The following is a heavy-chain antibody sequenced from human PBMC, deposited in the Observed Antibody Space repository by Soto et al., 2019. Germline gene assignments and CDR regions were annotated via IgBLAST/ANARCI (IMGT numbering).Heavy chain of an antibody. J-gene: IGHJ6*02. D-gene: IGHD6-6*01. Sequence: PGGSLRLSCAASGFTFSTYSMNWVRQAPGKGLEWVSSISSSSSYIYYADSVKGRFTISRDNAKNSLYLQMNSLRAEDTAVYYCARDTKQLLNYYGMDVWGQGTTVTVSS. CDR3: ARDTKQLLNYYGMDV. V-gene: IGHV3-21*01. CDR2: ISSSSSYI. CDR1: GFTFSTYS.